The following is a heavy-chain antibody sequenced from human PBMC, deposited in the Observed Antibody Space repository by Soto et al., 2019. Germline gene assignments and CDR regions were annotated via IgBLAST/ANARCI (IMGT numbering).Heavy chain of an antibody. CDR1: RDTFASYY. V-gene: IGHV1-46*01. D-gene: IGHD1-26*01. J-gene: IGHJ5*02. CDR2: INPHGGST. CDR3: ASQKGGNLAIIIEGTTWFAP. Sequence: ASVKVSCKAPRDTFASYYINWVRQAAGQGLEWMGVINPHGGSTAYAQKFKGRVTLTRDTSASTVYMEVSSLTSEDTAMYYCASQKGGNLAIIIEGTTWFAPWGQGTLAILSS.